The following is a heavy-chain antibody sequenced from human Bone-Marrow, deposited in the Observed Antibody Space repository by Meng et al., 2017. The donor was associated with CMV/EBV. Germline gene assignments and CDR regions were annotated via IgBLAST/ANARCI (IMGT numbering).Heavy chain of an antibody. V-gene: IGHV4-34*01. CDR3: ARDNHYGGIPHYYYYGMGV. CDR1: GGSFSGYY. CDR2: INHSGST. Sequence: SETLSLTCAVYGGSFSGYYWSWIRQPPGKGLEWIGEINHSGSTNYNPSLKSRVTISVDTSKNQFSLKLGSVTAADTAVYYCARDNHYGGIPHYYYYGMGVWGQGTTVTCSS. J-gene: IGHJ6*01. D-gene: IGHD4-23*01.